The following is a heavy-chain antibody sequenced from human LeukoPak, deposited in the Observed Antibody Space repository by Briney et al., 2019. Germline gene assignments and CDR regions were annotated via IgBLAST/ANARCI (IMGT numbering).Heavy chain of an antibody. CDR3: AREDCSGGSCYSLSLTPVFHVFDI. CDR2: ISAYNGNT. Sequence: GASVKVSCKASGYSFTGYYIHWVRQAPGQGLEWMGWISAYNGNTNYAPKLQGRVTMTTDTSTSTAYMELRSLRSDDTAVYYCAREDCSGGSCYSLSLTPVFHVFDIWGQGTMVTVSS. J-gene: IGHJ3*02. V-gene: IGHV1-18*04. CDR1: GYSFTGYY. D-gene: IGHD2-15*01.